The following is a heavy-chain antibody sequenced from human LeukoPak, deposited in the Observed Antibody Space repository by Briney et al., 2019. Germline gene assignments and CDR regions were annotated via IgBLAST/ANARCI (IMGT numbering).Heavy chain of an antibody. CDR2: ISSSSGTI. V-gene: IGHV3-48*01. Sequence: GGSLRLSCAASGFTFSTYSMNWVRQAPGKGLEWVSYISSSSGTIYYADSVKGRFTISRDNAENSMYLLMKSLRAEDTAVYYCVRGYYDIVTAYFALYYYGMDVWGQGTTVTVSS. J-gene: IGHJ6*02. CDR1: GFTFSTYS. D-gene: IGHD3-9*01. CDR3: VRGYYDIVTAYFALYYYGMDV.